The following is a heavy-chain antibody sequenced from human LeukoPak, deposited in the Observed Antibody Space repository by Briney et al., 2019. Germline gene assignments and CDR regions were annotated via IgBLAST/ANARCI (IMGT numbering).Heavy chain of an antibody. D-gene: IGHD1-26*01. Sequence: GESLKISCEVSGYSFTTYWIGWVRQMPGKGLEWMGIIYPGDSDTIYSPSFQGQVTISADKSINTAYLQWSSLKASDTAMYFRARSENSGGDPEYYFDYWGQGTLVTVSS. CDR1: GYSFTTYW. CDR2: IYPGDSDT. CDR3: ARSENSGGDPEYYFDY. J-gene: IGHJ4*02. V-gene: IGHV5-51*01.